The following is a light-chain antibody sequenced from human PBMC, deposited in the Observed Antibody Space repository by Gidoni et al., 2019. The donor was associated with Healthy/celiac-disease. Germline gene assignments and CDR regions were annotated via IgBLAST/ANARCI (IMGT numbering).Light chain of an antibody. CDR2: GQN. V-gene: IGLV3-19*01. Sequence: SSELTQNPTVSGALGQTVSITCQGDSLRNHYSGWYQQKPGQAPVLVIYGQNNRPSGIPDRFSGSSSGNTASLTITGAQAEDEADYYCNSRDSSGNLVVFGGGTKLTVL. J-gene: IGLJ2*01. CDR3: NSRDSSGNLVV. CDR1: SLRNHY.